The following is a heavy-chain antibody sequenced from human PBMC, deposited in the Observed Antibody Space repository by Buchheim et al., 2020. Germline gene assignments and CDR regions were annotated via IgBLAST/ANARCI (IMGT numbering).Heavy chain of an antibody. V-gene: IGHV3-30*18. CDR2: ISYDGSNK. CDR3: AKDATTSGWHYFDY. Sequence: QVQLVESGGGVVQPGRSLRVSCAASGFTFNTYGMHWVRQAPGKGLEWVAVISYDGSNKYYADSVKGRFTISSDNSKNTLYLQMNSLRAEDTAVYYCAKDATTSGWHYFDYWGQGTL. CDR1: GFTFNTYG. J-gene: IGHJ4*02. D-gene: IGHD6-19*01.